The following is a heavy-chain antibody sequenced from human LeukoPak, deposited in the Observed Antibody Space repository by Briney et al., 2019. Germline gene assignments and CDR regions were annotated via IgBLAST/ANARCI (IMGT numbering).Heavy chain of an antibody. D-gene: IGHD1-26*01. CDR2: IYHSGST. CDR1: GYSVSSGYY. Sequence: SETLSLTCTVSGYSVSSGYYWGWIRQPPGKGLEWIGSIYHSGSTYFNPSLRSRVTISVDTSKNQFSLKLRSVTAADTAVYYCARGKSRGSHIDYWGQGTLVTVSS. CDR3: ARGKSRGSHIDY. J-gene: IGHJ4*02. V-gene: IGHV4-38-2*02.